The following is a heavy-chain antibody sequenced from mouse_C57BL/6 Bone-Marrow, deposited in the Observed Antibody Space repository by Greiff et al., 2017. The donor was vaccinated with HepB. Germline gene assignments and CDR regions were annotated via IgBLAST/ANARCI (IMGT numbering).Heavy chain of an antibody. V-gene: IGHV5-4*01. J-gene: IGHJ3*01. D-gene: IGHD2-4*01. CDR1: GFTFSSYA. Sequence: EVQVVESGGGLVKPGGSLKLSCAASGFTFSSYAMSWVRQTPEKRLEWVATISDGGSYTYYPDNVKGRFTISRDNAKNNLYLQMSHLKSEDTAMYYCAREAPIYYDYDGFAYWGQGTLVTVSA. CDR2: ISDGGSYT. CDR3: AREAPIYYDYDGFAY.